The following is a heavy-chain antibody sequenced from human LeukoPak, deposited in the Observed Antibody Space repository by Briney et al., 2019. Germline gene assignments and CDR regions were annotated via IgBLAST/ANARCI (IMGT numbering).Heavy chain of an antibody. D-gene: IGHD3-10*01. CDR2: INHSGST. V-gene: IGHV4-34*01. CDR1: GGSFSGYY. Sequence: PSETLSLTCAVYGGSFSGYYWSWIRQPPGKGLEWIGEINHSGSTNYNPSLKSRVTISVDTSKNQFSLKLSSVTAADTAVYYCARGIYGSMYNWFDPWGQGTLVTVSS. CDR3: ARGIYGSMYNWFDP. J-gene: IGHJ5*02.